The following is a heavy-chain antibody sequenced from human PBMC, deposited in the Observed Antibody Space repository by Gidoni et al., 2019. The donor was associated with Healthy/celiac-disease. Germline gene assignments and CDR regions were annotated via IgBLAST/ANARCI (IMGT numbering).Heavy chain of an antibody. J-gene: IGHJ6*02. D-gene: IGHD6-13*01. Sequence: QVQLVESGGGVVQPGRSLRLSCAASGFTFSSYGMHWVRPAPGKGLEWVAVIWYDGSNKYYADSVKGRFTISRDNSKNTLYLQMNSLRAEDTAVYYCARDGDGDIRQLVLFTKRNYYYYGMDVWGQGTTVTVSS. CDR1: GFTFSSYG. CDR3: ARDGDGDIRQLVLFTKRNYYYYGMDV. V-gene: IGHV3-33*01. CDR2: IWYDGSNK.